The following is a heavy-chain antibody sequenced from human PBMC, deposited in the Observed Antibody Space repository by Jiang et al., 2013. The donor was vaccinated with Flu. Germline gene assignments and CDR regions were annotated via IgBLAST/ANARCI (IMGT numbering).Heavy chain of an antibody. J-gene: IGHJ4*02. CDR2: ILPIFTGT. CDR3: ATEISGWYNFDY. V-gene: IGHV1-69*06. D-gene: IGHD6-19*01. Sequence: SGAEVKKPGSSVKVSCRASGGTLSNYAFSWVRRAPGRGLEWVGGILPIFTGTDYAEKFQGRVTITADTSTDTAYMELSSLRSEDTAVYYCATEISGWYNFDYWGQGTLVTVSS. CDR1: GGTLSNYA.